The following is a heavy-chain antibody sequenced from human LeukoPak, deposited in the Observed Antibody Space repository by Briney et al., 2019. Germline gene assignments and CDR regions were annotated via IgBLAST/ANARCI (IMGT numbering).Heavy chain of an antibody. CDR3: AKSRTDADAFDI. Sequence: GGSLRLSCAASGFTFSAYAMNWVRQAPGKGLDYVSTISGDSGDSKYADSVKGRFTISRDNSKNTLYLQMNSLRAEDTAVYYCAKSRTDADAFDIWGQGTMVTVSS. V-gene: IGHV3-23*01. J-gene: IGHJ3*02. CDR1: GFTFSAYA. CDR2: ISGDSGDS.